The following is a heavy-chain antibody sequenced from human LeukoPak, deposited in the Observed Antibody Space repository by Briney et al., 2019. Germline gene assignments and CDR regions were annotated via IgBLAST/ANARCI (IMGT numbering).Heavy chain of an antibody. J-gene: IGHJ4*02. Sequence: SETLSLTCAVYGGSFSGYYWSWIRQPPGKWLEWIGEINHSGSTNYNPSLKSRVTISVDTSKNQFSLKLSSVTAADTAVYYCARPGGDWLPDYWGQGTLVTVSS. V-gene: IGHV4-34*01. D-gene: IGHD2-21*02. CDR3: ARPGGDWLPDY. CDR2: INHSGST. CDR1: GGSFSGYY.